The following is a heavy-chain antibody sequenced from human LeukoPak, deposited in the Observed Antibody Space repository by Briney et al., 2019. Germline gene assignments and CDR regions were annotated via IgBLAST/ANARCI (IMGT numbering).Heavy chain of an antibody. CDR2: IYTSGST. CDR1: GYSISSGYY. CDR3: ARGSRYYYGSGWFDP. D-gene: IGHD3-10*01. V-gene: IGHV4-4*07. J-gene: IGHJ5*02. Sequence: SETLSLTCTVSGYSISSGYYWSWIRQPAGKGLEWIGRIYTSGSTNYNPSLKSRVTMSVDTSKNQLSLKLSSVTAADTAVYYCARGSRYYYGSGWFDPWGQGTLVTVSS.